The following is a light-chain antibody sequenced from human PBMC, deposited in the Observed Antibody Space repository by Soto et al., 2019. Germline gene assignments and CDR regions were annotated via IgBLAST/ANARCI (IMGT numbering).Light chain of an antibody. CDR2: RAS. V-gene: IGKV3-20*01. CDR3: QQYCSSPGFT. CDR1: QTICSDC. J-gene: IGKJ3*01. Sequence: EIVLTQSPGSLSLSLGERATLSCRASQTICSDCLAWYQQKPGQAPRLLIFRASHRATGIPDRFSGSGSGTDFTLTISRLEPEDFAVYYCQQYCSSPGFTFGPGAKVEIK.